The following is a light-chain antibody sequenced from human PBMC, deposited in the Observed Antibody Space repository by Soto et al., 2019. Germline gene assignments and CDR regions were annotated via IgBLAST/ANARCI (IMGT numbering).Light chain of an antibody. CDR3: QKYYSAPWT. V-gene: IGKV1-27*01. Sequence: DSQMTQSPSSLSASVGGRVTITCRASQAINIYLAWYQQKPGKVPKLLIYGASTLRSGVPSRFSGSGSGTEFTLTISSLQPEDVATYYCQKYYSAPWTFGQGTRVEIK. J-gene: IGKJ1*01. CDR2: GAS. CDR1: QAINIY.